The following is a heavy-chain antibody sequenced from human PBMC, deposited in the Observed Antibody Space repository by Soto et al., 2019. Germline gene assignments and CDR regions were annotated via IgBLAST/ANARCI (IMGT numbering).Heavy chain of an antibody. D-gene: IGHD6-19*01. Sequence: SETLSLTCTVSGGSISSYYWSWIRQPPGKGLEWIGYIYYSGSTNYNPSLKSRATISVDTSKNQFSLKLSSVTAADTAVYYCARRLAVAGTYWFDPWGQGTLVTVSS. CDR1: GGSISSYY. CDR2: IYYSGST. J-gene: IGHJ5*02. CDR3: ARRLAVAGTYWFDP. V-gene: IGHV4-59*08.